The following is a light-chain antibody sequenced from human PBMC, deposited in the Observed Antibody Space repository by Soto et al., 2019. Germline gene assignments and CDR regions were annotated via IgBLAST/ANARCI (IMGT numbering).Light chain of an antibody. V-gene: IGLV2-14*01. Sequence: QSVLAQPASVSGSPGQSITISCTGTSSDVGGYNYVSWYQHHPGKVPKLLIFEVSYRPSGVSNRFSGSKSGNTASLTISGLQAEDEADYYCRSKTTNTIIVFGGGTQLTVL. CDR3: RSKTTNTIIV. J-gene: IGLJ2*01. CDR1: SSDVGGYNY. CDR2: EVS.